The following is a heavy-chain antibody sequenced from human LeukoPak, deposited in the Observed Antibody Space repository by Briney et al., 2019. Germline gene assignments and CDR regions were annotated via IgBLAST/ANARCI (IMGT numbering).Heavy chain of an antibody. Sequence: PSETLSLTCTVSGGPISHYYWSWVRQPPGKGLEWIGYVFPGGTTNFKPSLRSRVTMSVDTSKKQFFLKLSAVTAADTAVYYCARQGSDALTGYVLDYWGQGALVTVSS. CDR2: VFPGGTT. CDR3: ARQGSDALTGYVLDY. J-gene: IGHJ4*02. V-gene: IGHV4-4*09. CDR1: GGPISHYY. D-gene: IGHD3-9*01.